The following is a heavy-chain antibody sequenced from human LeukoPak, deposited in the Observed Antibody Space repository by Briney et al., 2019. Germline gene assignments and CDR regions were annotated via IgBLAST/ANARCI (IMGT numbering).Heavy chain of an antibody. J-gene: IGHJ4*02. D-gene: IGHD6-19*01. CDR1: GFIFSDYY. CDR3: AREAVAAPFGY. CDR2: ISSSSSYI. Sequence: GGSLRLSCAASGFIFSDYYMGWVRQAPGKGLEWVSSISSSSSYIYYADSVKGRFTISRDNAKNSLYLQMNSLRAEDTAVYYCAREAVAAPFGYWGQGTLVTVSS. V-gene: IGHV3-21*01.